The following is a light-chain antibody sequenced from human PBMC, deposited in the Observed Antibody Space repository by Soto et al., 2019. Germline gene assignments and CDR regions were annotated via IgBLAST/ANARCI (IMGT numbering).Light chain of an antibody. Sequence: QSALTQPASVSGSPGQSITISCTGTSSDVGGYNYVSWYQQHPGKAPKLIIYEVSNRPSGVSNRFSGSKSGNTASLTISGLPAEDEADYYCTSYTSKATGVFGTGTKLTVL. V-gene: IGLV2-14*01. J-gene: IGLJ1*01. CDR3: TSYTSKATGV. CDR2: EVS. CDR1: SSDVGGYNY.